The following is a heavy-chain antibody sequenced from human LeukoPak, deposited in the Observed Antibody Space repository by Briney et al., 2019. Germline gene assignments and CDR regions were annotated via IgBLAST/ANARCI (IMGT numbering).Heavy chain of an antibody. V-gene: IGHV3-7*01. J-gene: IGHJ4*02. CDR1: GFTFSSYE. CDR3: ARGSPDYYGSGSYGGDY. D-gene: IGHD3-10*01. CDR2: IKQDGSEK. Sequence: PGGSLRLSCAASGFTFSSYEMNWVRQAPGKGLEWVANIKQDGSEKYYVDSVKGRFTISRDNAKNSLYLQMNSLRAEDTAVYYCARGSPDYYGSGSYGGDYWGQGTLVTVSS.